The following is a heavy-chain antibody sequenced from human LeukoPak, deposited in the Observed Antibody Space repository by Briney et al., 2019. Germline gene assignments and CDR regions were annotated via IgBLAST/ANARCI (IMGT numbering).Heavy chain of an antibody. D-gene: IGHD3-10*01. Sequence: PGGSLRLSCAASGFTFSSYWMHWVRQAPGKGLVWVSRITPDGTSTTYADSVKGRFTISRDNSKNTLYLHMNSLRAEDTAVYYCARYDGGSGPFDYWGQGTLVTVSS. CDR1: GFTFSSYW. V-gene: IGHV3-74*01. CDR2: ITPDGTST. CDR3: ARYDGGSGPFDY. J-gene: IGHJ4*02.